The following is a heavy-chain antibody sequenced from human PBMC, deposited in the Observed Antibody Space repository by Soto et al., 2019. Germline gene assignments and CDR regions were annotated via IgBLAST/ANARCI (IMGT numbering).Heavy chain of an antibody. CDR3: AKTPYDFWSSGQYLFDH. D-gene: IGHD3-3*01. CDR1: GFTFGSHA. V-gene: IGHV3-23*01. CDR2: ISGSGGTT. Sequence: GGSLRLSCTVSGFTFGSHAMSWVRQAPGKGLECVSGISGSGGTTFYADSVKGRFTISRDNSKKALYLQMNSLRAEDTAVYYCAKTPYDFWSSGQYLFDHWGQGTLVTVSS. J-gene: IGHJ4*02.